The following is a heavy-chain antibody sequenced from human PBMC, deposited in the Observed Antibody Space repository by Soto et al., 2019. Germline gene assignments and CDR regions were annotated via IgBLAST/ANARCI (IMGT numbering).Heavy chain of an antibody. J-gene: IGHJ4*02. CDR3: ARASIAVAGTGSYYRY. V-gene: IGHV1-3*01. CDR1: GYTFTSYA. CDR2: INAGNGNT. Sequence: ASVKVFCKASGYTFTSYAMHWVRQAPGQRLEWMGWINAGNGNTKYSQKFQGRVTITRDTSASTAYMELSSLRSEDTAVYYCARASIAVAGTGSYYRYWGQGTLVTVSS. D-gene: IGHD6-19*01.